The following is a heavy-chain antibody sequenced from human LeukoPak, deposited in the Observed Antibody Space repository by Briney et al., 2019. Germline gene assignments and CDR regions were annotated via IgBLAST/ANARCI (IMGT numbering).Heavy chain of an antibody. D-gene: IGHD3-10*01. J-gene: IGHJ4*02. CDR1: GFTFSSYE. V-gene: IGHV3-48*03. CDR3: ASASYGSGSLYN. Sequence: GGSLRPSCAASGFTFSSYEMNWVRQAPGKGLEWVSYISSSGSSIYYADSVKGRFTISRDNAKNSLYLQMNSLRAEDTAVYYCASASYGSGSLYNWGQGTLVTVSS. CDR2: ISSSGSSI.